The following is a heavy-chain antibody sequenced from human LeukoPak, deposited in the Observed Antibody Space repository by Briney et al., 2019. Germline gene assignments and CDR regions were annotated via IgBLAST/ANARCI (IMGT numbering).Heavy chain of an antibody. CDR2: IKQDGSEK. Sequence: PGGSLRLSCAASGFTISSYWMSWVRQAPGKGLEWVANIKQDGSEKYYVDSVKGRFTISRDNAKNSLYLQMNSLRAEDTAVYYCARDFMDYYGSGSYYNGLNWFDPWGQGTLVTVSS. CDR3: ARDFMDYYGSGSYYNGLNWFDP. D-gene: IGHD3-10*01. V-gene: IGHV3-7*01. J-gene: IGHJ5*02. CDR1: GFTISSYW.